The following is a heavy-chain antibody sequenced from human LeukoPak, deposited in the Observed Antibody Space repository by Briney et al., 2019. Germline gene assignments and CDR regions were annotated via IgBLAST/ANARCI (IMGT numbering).Heavy chain of an antibody. J-gene: IGHJ4*02. D-gene: IGHD3-22*01. Sequence: ASVKVSCKASGYPFINYYMHWVRQAPGQGLEWMGIINPSGGNTNYAQKFQGRVTMTRDTSTSTVYMELSSLRSEDTAVYYCARDTRALSSDYYYFDYWGQGTLVTVPS. V-gene: IGHV1-46*01. CDR3: ARDTRALSSDYYYFDY. CDR1: GYPFINYY. CDR2: INPSGGNT.